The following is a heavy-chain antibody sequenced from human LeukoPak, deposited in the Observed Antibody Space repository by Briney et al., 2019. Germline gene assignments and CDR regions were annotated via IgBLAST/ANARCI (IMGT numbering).Heavy chain of an antibody. J-gene: IGHJ4*02. CDR2: ISAYNGNT. V-gene: IGHV1-18*01. CDR3: ARDPTVYYYDSSGYYYYFDY. Sequence: ASVKVSCKASGYTFTSYGISWVRHAPGQGLEWMGWISAYNGNTNYAQKLQGRVTMTTDTSTSTAYMELRSLRSDDTAVYYCARDPTVYYYDSSGYYYYFDYWGQGTLVTVSS. D-gene: IGHD3-22*01. CDR1: GYTFTSYG.